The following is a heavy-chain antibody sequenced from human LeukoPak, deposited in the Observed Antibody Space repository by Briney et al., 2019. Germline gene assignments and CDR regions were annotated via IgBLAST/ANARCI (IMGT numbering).Heavy chain of an antibody. J-gene: IGHJ4*02. CDR2: IKQDGSEK. D-gene: IGHD3-22*01. V-gene: IGHV3-7*01. CDR3: ARGGYYYDSSGYYRFNY. Sequence: GGSLRLSCAASGFTFSSYWMNWVHQAPGKGLEWVANIKQDGSEKYYVDSVKGRFTISRDNSMNTLYLQMNSLRAEDTAVYYCARGGYYYDSSGYYRFNYWGQGTLVTVSS. CDR1: GFTFSSYW.